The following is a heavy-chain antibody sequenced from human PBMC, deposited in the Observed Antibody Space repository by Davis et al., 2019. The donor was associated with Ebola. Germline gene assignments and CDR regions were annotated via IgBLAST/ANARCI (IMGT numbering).Heavy chain of an antibody. Sequence: ASVKVSCKASGYTFTSYYMHWVRQAPGQGLEWMGIINPSGGSTSYEQKFQGRVTMTRDTSTSTVYMELSSLRSEDTAVYYCASGFIRSGYYHDAFDIWGQGTMVTVSS. V-gene: IGHV1-46*01. J-gene: IGHJ3*02. CDR2: INPSGGST. D-gene: IGHD3-22*01. CDR1: GYTFTSYY. CDR3: ASGFIRSGYYHDAFDI.